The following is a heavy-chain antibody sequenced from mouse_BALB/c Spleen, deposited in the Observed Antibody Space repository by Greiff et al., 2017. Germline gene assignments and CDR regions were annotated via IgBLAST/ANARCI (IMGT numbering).Heavy chain of an antibody. V-gene: IGHV5-17*02. CDR1: GFTFSSFG. CDR3: ARWNYEFAY. J-gene: IGHJ3*01. CDR2: ISSGSSTI. Sequence: EVKVEESGGGLVQPGGSRKLSCAASGFTFSSFGMHWVRQAPEKGLEWVAYISSGSSTIYYADTVKGRFTISRDNPKNTLFLQMTSLRSEDTAMYYCARWNYEFAYWGQGTLVTVSA. D-gene: IGHD1-1*01.